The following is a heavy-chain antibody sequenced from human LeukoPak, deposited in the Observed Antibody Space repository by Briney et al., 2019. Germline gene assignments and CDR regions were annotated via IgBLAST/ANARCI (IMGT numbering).Heavy chain of an antibody. V-gene: IGHV4-39*01. CDR3: ARSPGYCSSTRCFDVNWFDP. Sequence: DPSETLSLTCTVSGGSISSSIYYWGWIRQPPGKGLEWIGSIDYSGSTFYNPSLKSRVTLSVDTSKNQFSLKLSSVTAADTAVYYCARSPGYCSSTRCFDVNWFDPWGQGTLVTVSS. D-gene: IGHD2-2*01. CDR2: IDYSGST. J-gene: IGHJ5*02. CDR1: GGSISSSIYY.